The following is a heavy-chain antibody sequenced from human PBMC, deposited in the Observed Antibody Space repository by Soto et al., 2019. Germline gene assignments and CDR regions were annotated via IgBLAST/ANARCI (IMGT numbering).Heavy chain of an antibody. CDR1: GGSISSYY. D-gene: IGHD2-15*01. CDR3: ARQRSVVVTPWWIHP. Sequence: SETLSLTCTVSGGSISSYYWSWIRQPPGKGLEWIGYIYHSGSSNYNPSLKSRVTILLDTSKNQLSLKLSSVTAADTAVYYCARQRSVVVTPWWIHPWRQGPPVTV. J-gene: IGHJ5*02. V-gene: IGHV4-59*08. CDR2: IYHSGSS.